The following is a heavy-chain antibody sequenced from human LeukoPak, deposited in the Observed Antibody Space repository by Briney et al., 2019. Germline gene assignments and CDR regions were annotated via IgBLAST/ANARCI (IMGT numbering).Heavy chain of an antibody. Sequence: PGGSLRLSCVASGFTFSNHWMNWVRQAPGKGLECVANINQDGSEKNYVDSVKGRFTISRDNAKNSLYLQMNSLRVEDTAVYYCVRGTGYWGQGTQVTVSS. CDR1: GFTFSNHW. CDR3: VRGTGY. D-gene: IGHD2-8*02. CDR2: INQDGSEK. V-gene: IGHV3-7*04. J-gene: IGHJ4*02.